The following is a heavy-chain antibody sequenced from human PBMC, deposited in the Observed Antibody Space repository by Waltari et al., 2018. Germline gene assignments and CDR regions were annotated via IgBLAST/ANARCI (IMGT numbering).Heavy chain of an antibody. CDR2: IIPIFGTA. CDR3: ARPLTTVTHYYYYGMDV. CDR1: GGTFSRYA. J-gene: IGHJ6*02. V-gene: IGHV1-69*13. D-gene: IGHD4-17*01. Sequence: HVQLVQYGAEAKKPGSSVKLSCTASGGTFSRYAISWVRQAPGQGLEWMVGIIPIFGTANYAQKFQGRVTITADESTSTAYMELSSLRSEDTAVYYCARPLTTVTHYYYYGMDVWGQGTTVTVSS.